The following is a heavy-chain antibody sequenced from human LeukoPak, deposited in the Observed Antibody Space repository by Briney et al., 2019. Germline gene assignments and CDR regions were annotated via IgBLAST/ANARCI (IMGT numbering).Heavy chain of an antibody. CDR3: ATTLGYCSGGSCYSWYYYMDV. J-gene: IGHJ6*03. D-gene: IGHD2-15*01. CDR2: INTNTGNP. CDR1: GYTFTSYA. Sequence: GASVKVSCKASGYTFTSYAMNWVRQAPGQGLEWMGWINTNTGNPTYAQGFTGRFVFSLDTSVSTAYLQISSLKAEDTAVYYCATTLGYCSGGSCYSWYYYMDVWGKGTTVTVSS. V-gene: IGHV7-4-1*02.